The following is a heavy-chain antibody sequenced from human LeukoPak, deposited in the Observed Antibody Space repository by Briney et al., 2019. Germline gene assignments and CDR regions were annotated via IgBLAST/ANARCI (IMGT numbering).Heavy chain of an antibody. J-gene: IGHJ4*02. Sequence: GGSLRLTCAASGFTFSSYGMHWVRQAPGKGLEWVAVISYDGSNKYYADSVKGRFTISRDNAKNSLYLQMNSLRAEDTAVYYCARDRTRYSSSWDWGQGTLVTVSS. CDR1: GFTFSSYG. D-gene: IGHD6-13*01. CDR3: ARDRTRYSSSWD. V-gene: IGHV3-30*03. CDR2: ISYDGSNK.